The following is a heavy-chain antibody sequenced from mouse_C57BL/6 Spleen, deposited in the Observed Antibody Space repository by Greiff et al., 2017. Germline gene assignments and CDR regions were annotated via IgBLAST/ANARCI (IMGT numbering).Heavy chain of an antibody. CDR3: ARRYYDYDGDWYFDV. D-gene: IGHD2-4*01. J-gene: IGHJ1*03. Sequence: QVQLQQSGAELARPGASVKMSCKASGYTFTSYTMHWVNQRPGQGLEWIGYINPSSGYTKYNQKFKDKATLTADKSSSTAYMQLSSLTSEDSAVYYCARRYYDYDGDWYFDVWGTGTTVTVSS. CDR1: GYTFTSYT. CDR2: INPSSGYT. V-gene: IGHV1-4*01.